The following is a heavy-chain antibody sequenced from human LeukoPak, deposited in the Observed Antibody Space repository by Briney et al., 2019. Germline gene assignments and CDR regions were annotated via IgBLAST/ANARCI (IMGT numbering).Heavy chain of an antibody. CDR2: IIPIFGTA. V-gene: IGHV1-69*06. D-gene: IGHD6-13*01. J-gene: IGHJ3*02. CDR3: ARPRAYASTWYGRDNAFDI. Sequence: ASVKVSCKASGGTFSSYAITWVRQAPGQGLEWMGGIIPIFGTANYAQKFQGRVTITADKSTSTAYMELSSLRSEDTAVYYCARPRAYASTWYGRDNAFDIWGPGTMVTVSS. CDR1: GGTFSSYA.